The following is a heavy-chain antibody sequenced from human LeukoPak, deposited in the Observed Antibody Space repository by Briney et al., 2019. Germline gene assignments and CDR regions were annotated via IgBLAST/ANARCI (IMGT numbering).Heavy chain of an antibody. CDR3: ARRPGN. Sequence: GGSLRLSCVASGFAVGSNYMSWVRQAPGKGLEWVSLIYSGGAIRYADSVKGRFTISRDSSKNTLFLQVNDLTVEDTARYYCARRPGNWGQGILVTVSS. J-gene: IGHJ4*02. V-gene: IGHV3-53*01. CDR2: IYSGGAI. D-gene: IGHD1-14*01. CDR1: GFAVGSNY.